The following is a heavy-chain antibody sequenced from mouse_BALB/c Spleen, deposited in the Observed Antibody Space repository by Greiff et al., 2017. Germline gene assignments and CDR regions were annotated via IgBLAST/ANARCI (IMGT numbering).Heavy chain of an antibody. Sequence: EVMLVESGGGLVKPGGSLKLSCAASGFTFSSYAMSWVRQTPEKRLEWVASISSGGSTYYPDSVKGRFTISRDNARNILYLQMSSLRSEDTARDYGARGGYDVGAMDYWGEGTSVTVSS. J-gene: IGHJ4*01. D-gene: IGHD2-2*01. CDR2: ISSGGST. V-gene: IGHV5-6-5*01. CDR3: ARGGYDVGAMDY. CDR1: GFTFSSYA.